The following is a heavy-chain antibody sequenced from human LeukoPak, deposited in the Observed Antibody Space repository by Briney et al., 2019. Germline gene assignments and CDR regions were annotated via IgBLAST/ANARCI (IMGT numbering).Heavy chain of an antibody. J-gene: IGHJ5*02. D-gene: IGHD4/OR15-4a*01. Sequence: GGSLRLSCAASGFTFSNAWMSWVRQAPGKGLEWVSSIGASGSSTYYADSVKGRFTISRDNSKNTLYLQMNSLRAEDTAVYYCAKDPDGLWSWGQGTLVTVSS. CDR2: IGASGSST. CDR3: AKDPDGLWS. V-gene: IGHV3-23*01. CDR1: GFTFSNAW.